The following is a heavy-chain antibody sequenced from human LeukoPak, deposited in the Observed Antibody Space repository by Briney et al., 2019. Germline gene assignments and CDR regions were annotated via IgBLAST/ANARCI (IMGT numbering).Heavy chain of an antibody. J-gene: IGHJ4*02. CDR2: IGASGGST. Sequence: GGSLRLSCATSGFTFSSYAMSWVRQAPGKGLEWVSGIGASGGSTYYADSVKGRFTISRDNSKNTLYLQMSSLRAEDTAVYYCAKGIGSTSCYNYYGQGTLVTVSS. V-gene: IGHV3-23*01. CDR1: GFTFSSYA. CDR3: AKGIGSTSCYNY. D-gene: IGHD2-2*02.